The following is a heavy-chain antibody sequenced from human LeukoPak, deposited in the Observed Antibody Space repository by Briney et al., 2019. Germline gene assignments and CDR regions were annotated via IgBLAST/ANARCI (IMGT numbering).Heavy chain of an antibody. CDR1: EFTFSSYW. Sequence: GGSLRLSCAASEFTFSSYWMSWFRQAPGKGLEWVASIKQDGSEKYYVDSVKGRVTISRDNAKNSLYLQMNSLRAEDTAVYYCARVFGAGYSDYWGQGTLVTVSS. D-gene: IGHD4/OR15-4a*01. V-gene: IGHV3-7*01. J-gene: IGHJ4*02. CDR3: ARVFGAGYSDY. CDR2: IKQDGSEK.